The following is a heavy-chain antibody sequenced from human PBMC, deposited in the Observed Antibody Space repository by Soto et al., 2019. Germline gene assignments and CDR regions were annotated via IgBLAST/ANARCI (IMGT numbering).Heavy chain of an antibody. CDR1: GFTFINYG. D-gene: IGHD1-26*01. CDR3: AKDLGSGSYLFDAFDI. Sequence: LRLSCAASGFTFINYGMHWVRQAPGKGLEWVAVISYDGSNKYYADSVKGRFTISRDNSKNTLYLQMNSLRAEDTAVYYCAKDLGSGSYLFDAFDIWGQGTMVTVSS. CDR2: ISYDGSNK. V-gene: IGHV3-30*18. J-gene: IGHJ3*02.